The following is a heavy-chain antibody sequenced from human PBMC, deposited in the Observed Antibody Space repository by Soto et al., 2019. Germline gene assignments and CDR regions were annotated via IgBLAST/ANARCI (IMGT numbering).Heavy chain of an antibody. CDR3: ARDRGRVVPAATDY. J-gene: IGHJ4*02. CDR2: IKQDGSEK. Sequence: GGSLRLSCAASGFTFSSYWMSWVRQAPGKGLEWVANIKQDGSEKYYVDSVKGRFTISRDNAKNSLYLQMNSLRAEDTAVYYCARDRGRVVPAATDYWGQGTLVTVSS. CDR1: GFTFSSYW. V-gene: IGHV3-7*01. D-gene: IGHD2-2*01.